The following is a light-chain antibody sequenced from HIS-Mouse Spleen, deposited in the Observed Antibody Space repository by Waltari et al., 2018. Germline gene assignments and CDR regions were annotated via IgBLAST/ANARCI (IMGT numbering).Light chain of an antibody. CDR2: STN. CDR3: VLYMGSGIWV. J-gene: IGLJ3*02. V-gene: IGLV8-61*01. CDR1: SGSVTTSSH. Sequence: QTVVTQEPSFSVSPGGTVTLTCGLSSGSVTTSSHPNWYQQTPGQAPRTLIYSTNTRSSGVPDRFSGSILGNKAALTITGAQADDESDYYCVLYMGSGIWVFGGGTKLTVL.